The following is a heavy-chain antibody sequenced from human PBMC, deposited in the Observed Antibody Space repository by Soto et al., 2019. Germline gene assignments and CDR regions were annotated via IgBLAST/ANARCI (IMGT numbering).Heavy chain of an antibody. CDR1: GFTFSSYA. CDR2: ISSNGGST. Sequence: GGSLRLSCAASGFTFSSYAMHWVRQAPGKGLEYVSAISSNGGSTYYANSVKGRLTISRDNSKNTLYLQMGSLRDEDMAVSYCARGPSSYYDILTGYLFSGFDYWGQGTLVTVSS. D-gene: IGHD3-9*01. V-gene: IGHV3-64*01. J-gene: IGHJ4*02. CDR3: ARGPSSYYDILTGYLFSGFDY.